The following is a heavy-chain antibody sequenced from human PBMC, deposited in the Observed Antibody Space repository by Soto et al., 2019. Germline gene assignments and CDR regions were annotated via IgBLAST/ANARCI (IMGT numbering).Heavy chain of an antibody. V-gene: IGHV3-7*03. CDR2: IKQDGSEN. CDR3: ARDGPFISVAAPAFQYAMDV. CDR1: SSNFSSYW. Sequence: GSLRLSFSASSSNFSSYWLSWVRQDPVKGLEWVATIKQDGSENYYVDSVKGRFTISRDNAKNSLYLQMSSLRADDTAVYYCARDGPFISVAAPAFQYAMDVWGQGTTVTVSS. D-gene: IGHD6-19*01. J-gene: IGHJ6*02.